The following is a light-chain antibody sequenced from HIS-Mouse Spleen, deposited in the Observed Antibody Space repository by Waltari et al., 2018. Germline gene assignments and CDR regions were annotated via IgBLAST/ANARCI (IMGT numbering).Light chain of an antibody. J-gene: IGLJ3*02. V-gene: IGLV2-23*01. CDR1: SSDVGSYNL. CDR2: EGS. CDR3: CSYAGSSTWV. Sequence: QSALTQPASVSGSPGQSITISCTGTSSDVGSYNLVSWYQQHPGKAPKLMIYEGSKRPAGVSNRFSGSKSGNTAVLTISGLQAEDEADYYCCSYAGSSTWVFGGGTKLTVL.